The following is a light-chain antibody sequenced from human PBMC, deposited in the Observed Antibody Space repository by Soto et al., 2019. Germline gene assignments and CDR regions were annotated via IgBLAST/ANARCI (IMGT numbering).Light chain of an antibody. J-gene: IGKJ4*01. CDR1: QSIGNS. Sequence: TVLTQSPATLSLSPGERATLSCKASQSIGNSLGWFQQKPGQAPRLLIDDAFNRATGIPARFTGSGSGSDFTLTISSLEPEDVGVYYCRQRYNWPLTFGGGNKVEIK. V-gene: IGKV3-11*01. CDR3: RQRYNWPLT. CDR2: DAF.